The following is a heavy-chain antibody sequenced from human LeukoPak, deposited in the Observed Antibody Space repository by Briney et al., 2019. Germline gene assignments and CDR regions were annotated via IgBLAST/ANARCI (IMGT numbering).Heavy chain of an antibody. CDR2: IIPIFGTA. CDR1: GGTFSSYA. CDR3: ARGISGGFDI. V-gene: IGHV1-69*05. J-gene: IGHJ3*02. Sequence: SVKVSCKASGGTFSSYAISWVRQAPGQGLEWMGRIIPIFGTANYAQKFQGRVTITTDESTSTAYMELSRLSPDDTAVYYCARGISGGFDIWGQGTKVTVSS. D-gene: IGHD2-21*01.